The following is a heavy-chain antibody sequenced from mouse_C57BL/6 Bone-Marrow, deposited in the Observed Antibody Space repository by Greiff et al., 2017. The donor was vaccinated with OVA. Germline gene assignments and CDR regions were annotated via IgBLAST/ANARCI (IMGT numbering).Heavy chain of an antibody. CDR1: GYAFSSYW. J-gene: IGHJ4*01. V-gene: IGHV1-80*01. D-gene: IGHD2-1*01. CDR3: ARGDCNYPHYYAMDY. Sequence: VQLQQSGAELVKPGASVKISCKASGYAFSSYWMNWVKQRPGKGLEWIGQIYPGDGDTNYNGKFKGKATLTADKSSSTAYMQLSSLTSEDSAVYFCARGDCNYPHYYAMDYWGQGTSVTVSS. CDR2: IYPGDGDT.